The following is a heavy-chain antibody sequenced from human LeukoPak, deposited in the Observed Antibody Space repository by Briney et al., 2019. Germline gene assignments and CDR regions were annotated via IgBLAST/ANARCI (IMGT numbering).Heavy chain of an antibody. V-gene: IGHV4-31*03. D-gene: IGHD3-10*01. Sequence: SETLSLTCTVSGGSISSGGYYWSWIRQHPGKGLEWTGYIYYSGSTYYNPSLKSRVTISVDTSKNQFSLKLSSVTAADTAVYYCARSPLLWFGEFPGWFDPWGQGTLVTVSS. J-gene: IGHJ5*02. CDR3: ARSPLLWFGEFPGWFDP. CDR1: GGSISSGGYY. CDR2: IYYSGST.